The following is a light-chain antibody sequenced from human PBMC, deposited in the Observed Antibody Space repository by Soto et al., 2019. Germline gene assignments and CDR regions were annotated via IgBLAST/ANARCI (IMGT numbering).Light chain of an antibody. Sequence: QSALTQPASVSGSPGQSINISCTGTSSDIGGYGYVSWYQQHPGKVPKVMIYDVSNRPSGVSNRFSGSKSGNTASLTISGLQAEDEGDYYCSSYASGGTLVFGTGTKVTVL. V-gene: IGLV2-14*01. CDR2: DVS. J-gene: IGLJ1*01. CDR3: SSYASGGTLV. CDR1: SSDIGGYGY.